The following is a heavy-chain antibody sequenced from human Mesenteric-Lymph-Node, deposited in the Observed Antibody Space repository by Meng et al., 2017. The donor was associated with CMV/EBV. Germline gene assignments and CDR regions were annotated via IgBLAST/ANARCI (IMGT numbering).Heavy chain of an antibody. D-gene: IGHD5-24*01. CDR1: GASIISSGSY. Sequence: CTVSGASIISSGSYWSWLRQHPGKGLEWIGYIYYSGSTYHNPSLKSRVSISVDTSKNQFSLKLSSVTAADTAVYYCARDRDGYNLFDYWGQGTLVTVSS. J-gene: IGHJ4*02. CDR2: IYYSGST. V-gene: IGHV4-31*03. CDR3: ARDRDGYNLFDY.